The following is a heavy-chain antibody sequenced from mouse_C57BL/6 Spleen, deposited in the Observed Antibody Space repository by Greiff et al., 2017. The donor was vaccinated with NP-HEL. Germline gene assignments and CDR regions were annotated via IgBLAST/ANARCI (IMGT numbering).Heavy chain of an antibody. Sequence: EVKLVESGGGLVQPGESLKLSCESNEYEFPSHDMSWVRKTPEKRLELVAAINSDGGSTYYPDTMERRFIISRDNTKKTLYLQMSSLRSEDTAFYYCARRGYDYDGYFDVWGTGTTVTVSS. CDR2: INSDGGST. D-gene: IGHD2-4*01. CDR3: ARRGYDYDGYFDV. J-gene: IGHJ1*03. V-gene: IGHV5-2*01. CDR1: EYEFPSHD.